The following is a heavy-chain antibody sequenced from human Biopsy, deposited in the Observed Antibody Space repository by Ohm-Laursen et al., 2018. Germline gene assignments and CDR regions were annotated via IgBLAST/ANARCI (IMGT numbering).Heavy chain of an antibody. V-gene: IGHV1-69*13. Sequence: SVKVFCKASGGTFSSSAITWVRQAPGQGLEWMGGIIGIFRTAHYAQKFQGRVTITADEFMSTAYMELSSLRSEDTAVYYCARGGGYNWNNGWFDPWGQGTLVTVSS. J-gene: IGHJ5*02. CDR1: GGTFSSSA. CDR3: ARGGGYNWNNGWFDP. CDR2: IIGIFRTA. D-gene: IGHD1/OR15-1a*01.